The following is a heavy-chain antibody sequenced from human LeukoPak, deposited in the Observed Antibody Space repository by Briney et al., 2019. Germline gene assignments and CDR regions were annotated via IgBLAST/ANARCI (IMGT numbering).Heavy chain of an antibody. CDR2: ISYDGSNK. CDR1: GFTFSSYG. J-gene: IGHJ6*02. D-gene: IGHD6-19*01. CDR3: AKDQEQWLSRNYYGMDV. Sequence: PGGSLRLSCAASGFTFSSYGMHWVRQAPGEGLEWVAVISYDGSNKYYADSVKGRFTISRDNSKNTLYLQMNGLRAEDTAVYYCAKDQEQWLSRNYYGMDVWGQGTTVTVSS. V-gene: IGHV3-30*18.